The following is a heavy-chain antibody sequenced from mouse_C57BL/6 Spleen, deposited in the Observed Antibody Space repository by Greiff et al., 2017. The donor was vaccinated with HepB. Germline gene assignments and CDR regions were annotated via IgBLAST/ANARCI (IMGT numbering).Heavy chain of an antibody. CDR1: GYTFTSYW. Sequence: QVQLQQPGAELVKPGASVKMSCKASGYTFTSYWITWVKQRPGQGLEWIGDIYPGSGSTNYNEKFKSKATLTVDTSSSTAYMQLSSLTSEDSAVYYCARSLRTPGSSLREDYWGQGTSVTVSS. CDR2: IYPGSGST. J-gene: IGHJ4*01. V-gene: IGHV1-55*01. D-gene: IGHD1-1*01. CDR3: ARSLRTPGSSLREDY.